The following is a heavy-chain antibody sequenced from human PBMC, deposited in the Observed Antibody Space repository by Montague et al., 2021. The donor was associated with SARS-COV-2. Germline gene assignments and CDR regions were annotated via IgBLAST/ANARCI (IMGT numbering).Heavy chain of an antibody. D-gene: IGHD3-3*01. V-gene: IGHV2-70*11. CDR3: ARNGVEFRGSEKYYTGNWLDP. CDR2: IDWDDDT. J-gene: IGHJ5*02. CDR1: GFSLTTSGMS. Sequence: PALVKPTQTLTLTCTFSGFSLTTSGMSVTWIRQPPGKALEWLARIDWDDDTYYRTSLETRLTLSKDTSKNQVALTMTNVDPADTGTYYCARNGVEFRGSEKYYTGNWLDPWGQGTLVTVSS.